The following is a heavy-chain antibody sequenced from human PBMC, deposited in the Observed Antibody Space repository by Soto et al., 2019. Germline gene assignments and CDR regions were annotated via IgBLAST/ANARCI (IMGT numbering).Heavy chain of an antibody. CDR2: IIPILGIA. V-gene: IGHV1-69*04. CDR1: GGTFSSYT. CDR3: ARDVDILGHYYYYMDV. J-gene: IGHJ6*03. Sequence: ASVKVSCKASGGTFSSYTISWVRQAPGQGLEWMGRIIPILGIANYAQKFQGRVTITADKSTSTAYMELSSLRSEDTAVYYCARDVDILGHYYYYMDVWGKGTTVTVSS. D-gene: IGHD3-9*01.